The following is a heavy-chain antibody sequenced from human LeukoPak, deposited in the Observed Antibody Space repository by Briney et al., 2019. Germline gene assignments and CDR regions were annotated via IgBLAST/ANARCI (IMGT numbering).Heavy chain of an antibody. CDR3: AKDGIDY. Sequence: GGSLRLSCAASGFTFSSYGMHWVRQAPGKGLEWVAVISYDGSNKYYADSVKGRFTISRDNSKNTLYLQMNSLRAEDTAVYYCAKDGIDYWGQGTLVTVSS. V-gene: IGHV3-30*18. D-gene: IGHD1-14*01. J-gene: IGHJ4*02. CDR1: GFTFSSYG. CDR2: ISYDGSNK.